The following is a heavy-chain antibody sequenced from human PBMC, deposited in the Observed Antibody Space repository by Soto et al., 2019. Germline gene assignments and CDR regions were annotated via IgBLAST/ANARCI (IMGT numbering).Heavy chain of an antibody. D-gene: IGHD2-2*03. Sequence: PSETLSLTCAVSGYSISSSNWWGWIRQPPGKGLEWIGYIYYSGTTYYSPSLKSRVTMSVDTSKNHFSLKLISVTTADTAVYFCAREGNLGRWIQPLDSWGQGTLVTVSS. J-gene: IGHJ4*02. V-gene: IGHV4-28*03. CDR3: AREGNLGRWIQPLDS. CDR2: IYYSGTT. CDR1: GYSISSSNW.